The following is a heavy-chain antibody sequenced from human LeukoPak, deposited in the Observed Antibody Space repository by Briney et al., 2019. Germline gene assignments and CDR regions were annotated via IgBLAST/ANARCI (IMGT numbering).Heavy chain of an antibody. V-gene: IGHV4-34*01. CDR1: GGSFSGYY. D-gene: IGHD3-22*01. CDR3: ARGEGYYDSSGYYPALYYFDY. J-gene: IGHJ4*02. Sequence: PSETLSLTCAVYGGSFSGYYWSGIRQPPGRGLEWIGEINHSGSTNYNPSLKSRVTISVDTSKNQFSLKLSSVTAADTAVYYCARGEGYYDSSGYYPALYYFDYWGQGTLVTVSS. CDR2: INHSGST.